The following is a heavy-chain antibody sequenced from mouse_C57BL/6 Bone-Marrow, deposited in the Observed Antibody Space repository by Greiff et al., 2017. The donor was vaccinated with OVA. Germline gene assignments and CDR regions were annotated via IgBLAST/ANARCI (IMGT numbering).Heavy chain of an antibody. CDR3: ARGTDWYFDV. J-gene: IGHJ1*03. V-gene: IGHV3-8*01. D-gene: IGHD3-3*01. Sequence: EVQLQQSGPGLAKPSPTLSLSCSATGYSITSDYWNWIRKFPGNNLEYMGYISYSGSTSYYPSLNSRISISRDTSKNQYYLQLNSVTTEDTATCYCARGTDWYFDVWGTGTTVTVSS. CDR2: ISYSGST. CDR1: GYSITSDY.